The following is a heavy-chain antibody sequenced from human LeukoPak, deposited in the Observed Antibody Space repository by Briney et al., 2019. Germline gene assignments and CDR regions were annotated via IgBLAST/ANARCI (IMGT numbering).Heavy chain of an antibody. J-gene: IGHJ6*03. D-gene: IGHD5-18*01. CDR3: ASKEPGTAIGYYMDV. CDR1: GFTVSSNY. CDR2: IYSGGST. Sequence: GGSLRLSCAASGFTVSSNYMSWVRQAPGKGLEWVSVIYSGGSTYYADSVKGRFTISRDNSKNTLYLQMNSLRAEDTAVYYCASKEPGTAIGYYMDVWGKGTTVTVSS. V-gene: IGHV3-53*01.